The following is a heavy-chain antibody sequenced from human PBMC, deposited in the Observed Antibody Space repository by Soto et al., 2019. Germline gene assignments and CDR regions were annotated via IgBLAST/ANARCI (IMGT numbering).Heavy chain of an antibody. V-gene: IGHV3-30-3*01. CDR1: GFTFTTYA. CDR3: TRSGGTSAPASRYFEY. Sequence: QVQLVESGGGVVQPGGSLRLSCAASGFTFTTYAMHWVRQAPGEGLEWVAIISYDGSERYYADSVRGRFTISRDNSKNTLYLQMNSLRAEDTAVFYCTRSGGTSAPASRYFEYWAREPWSPSPQ. D-gene: IGHD2-2*01. CDR2: ISYDGSER. J-gene: IGHJ4*02.